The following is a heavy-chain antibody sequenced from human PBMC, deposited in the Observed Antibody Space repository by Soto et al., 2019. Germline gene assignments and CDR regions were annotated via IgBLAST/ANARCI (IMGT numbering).Heavy chain of an antibody. CDR1: GGSFSGYY. CDR2: INHSGST. D-gene: IGHD2-15*01. Sequence: QVQLQQWGAGLLKPSETLSLTCAVYGGSFSGYYWSWIRQPPGKGLEWIGEINHSGSTNYNPSHTSRVTLSVDSSMNQFSQKLSAGTAADTAVYYCSRGPYIGYLSGGSCYQFDYWGQGTLVTVSS. V-gene: IGHV4-34*01. J-gene: IGHJ4*02. CDR3: SRGPYIGYLSGGSCYQFDY.